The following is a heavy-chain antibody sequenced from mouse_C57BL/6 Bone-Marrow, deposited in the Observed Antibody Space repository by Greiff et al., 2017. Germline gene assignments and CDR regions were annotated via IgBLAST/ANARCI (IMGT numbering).Heavy chain of an antibody. CDR1: GYAFSSYW. CDR3: ARPTVVDGYFDV. D-gene: IGHD1-1*01. V-gene: IGHV1-80*01. J-gene: IGHJ1*03. CDR2: IYPGDGDT. Sequence: VQLQQSGAELVKPGASVKISCKASGYAFSSYWMNWVKQRPGKGLEWIGQIYPGDGDTNYNGKFKGKATLTADKSSSTAYMQLSSLTSEDSAVYVCARPTVVDGYFDVWGTGTTVTVSS.